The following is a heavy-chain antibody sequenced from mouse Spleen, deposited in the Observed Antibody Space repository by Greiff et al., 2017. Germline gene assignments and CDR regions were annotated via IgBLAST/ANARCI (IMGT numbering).Heavy chain of an antibody. Sequence: EVKLQESGPGLVKPSQSLSLTCSVTGYSITSGYYWNWIRQFPGNKLEWMGYISYDGSNNYNPSLKNRISITRDTSKNQFFLKLNSVTTEDTATYYCARDGFTTVVAYDYWGQGTTLTVSS. CDR2: ISYDGSN. CDR1: GYSITSGYY. D-gene: IGHD1-1*01. J-gene: IGHJ2*01. V-gene: IGHV3-6*01. CDR3: ARDGFTTVVAYDY.